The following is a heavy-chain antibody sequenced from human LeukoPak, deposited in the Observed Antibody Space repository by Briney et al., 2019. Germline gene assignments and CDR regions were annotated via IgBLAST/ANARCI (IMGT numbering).Heavy chain of an antibody. J-gene: IGHJ5*02. CDR1: GDSVSSNSAA. CDR2: TVYRSKWYY. Sequence: SQTLSLTCAISGDSVSSNSAAWNRIRQSPSRGLEWLGRTVYRSKWYYDYAVSVQSRITINADTSKNQFSMHLNSATPEDTAVYYCARSTALVGDDWVDPWGQGTLGTVSS. D-gene: IGHD2-21*01. V-gene: IGHV6-1*01. CDR3: ARSTALVGDDWVDP.